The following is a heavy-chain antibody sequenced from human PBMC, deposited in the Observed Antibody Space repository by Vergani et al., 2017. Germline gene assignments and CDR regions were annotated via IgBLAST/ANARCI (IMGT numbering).Heavy chain of an antibody. CDR2: IRSKANSYAT. CDR3: TALAVAGTGGGY. J-gene: IGHJ4*02. V-gene: IGHV3-73*01. D-gene: IGHD6-19*01. CDR1: GFTFSGSA. Sequence: EVQLVESGGGLVQPGGSLKLSCAASGFTFSGSAMHWVRQASGKGLEWVGRIRSKANSYATAYAASVKGRFTISRDDSKNTAYLQMNSLKTEDTAVYYCTALAVAGTGGGYWGQGTLVTVSS.